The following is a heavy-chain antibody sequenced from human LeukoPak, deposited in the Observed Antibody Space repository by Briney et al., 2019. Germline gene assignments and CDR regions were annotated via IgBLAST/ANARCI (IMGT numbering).Heavy chain of an antibody. Sequence: SVKVSCKASDYLFHNYGFSWVRQAPGQGLEWMGWISSYNGNTKYAQELQGRVTMSTDTSTNTAYMELRSLRSDDTAVYFCARDIGQWGYYDSRGHFRDFWGQGTLVTVSS. D-gene: IGHD3-22*01. CDR2: ISSYNGNT. CDR1: DYLFHNYG. V-gene: IGHV1-18*01. J-gene: IGHJ4*02. CDR3: ARDIGQWGYYDSRGHFRDF.